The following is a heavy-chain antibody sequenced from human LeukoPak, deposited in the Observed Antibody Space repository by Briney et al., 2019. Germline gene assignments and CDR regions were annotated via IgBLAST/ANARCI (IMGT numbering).Heavy chain of an antibody. V-gene: IGHV3-53*01. CDR3: ARGVEPLAANTLAY. D-gene: IGHD1-14*01. CDR1: GFTVITND. J-gene: IGHJ4*02. CDR2: LYSDGNT. Sequence: GGSLRLSCAASGFTVITNDITWVRQAPGKGLEWVSVLYSDGNTKYADSVQGRFTISRDNSKNTLYLEMNSLSPDDTAAYYCARGVEPLAANTLAYWGQGTLVTVSS.